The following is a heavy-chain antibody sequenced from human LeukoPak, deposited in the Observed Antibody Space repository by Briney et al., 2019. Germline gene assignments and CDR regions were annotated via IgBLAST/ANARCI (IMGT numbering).Heavy chain of an antibody. CDR3: ARGRGYSYGYRLDY. CDR2: INHSGST. V-gene: IGHV4-34*01. CDR1: GGSFSGYY. D-gene: IGHD5-18*01. Sequence: PSETLSLTCAVYGGSFSGYYWSWIRQPPGKGLEWIGEINHSGSTNYNPSLKSRVTISVDTSKNQFSLKLSPVTAADTAVYYCARGRGYSYGYRLDYWGQGTLVTVSS. J-gene: IGHJ4*02.